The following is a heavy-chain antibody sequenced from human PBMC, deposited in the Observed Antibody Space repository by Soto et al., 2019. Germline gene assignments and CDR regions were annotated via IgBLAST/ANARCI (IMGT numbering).Heavy chain of an antibody. D-gene: IGHD6-19*01. Sequence: QVQLVQSGAEVKKPGASVKVSCKASGYTFTGYYMHWVRQAPGQGLEWMGWINPNSGGTNYAQKFQGGVTXXRXTXISTAYMELSRLRSDDTAVYYCARGSEQWPTYYFDYWGQGTLVTVSS. CDR1: GYTFTGYY. V-gene: IGHV1-2*02. J-gene: IGHJ4*02. CDR2: INPNSGGT. CDR3: ARGSEQWPTYYFDY.